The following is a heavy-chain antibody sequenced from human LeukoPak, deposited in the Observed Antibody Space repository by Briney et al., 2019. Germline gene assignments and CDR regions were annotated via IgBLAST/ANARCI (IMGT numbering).Heavy chain of an antibody. J-gene: IGHJ6*03. CDR3: ARVSWYYDFWSSYYMDV. CDR1: GYSISSGYY. Sequence: PSETLSLTCTVSGYSISSGYYWGWIRQPPGKGLEWIGSIYHSGSTNYNPSLKSRVTISVDTSKNQFSLKLSSVTAADTAVYYCARVSWYYDFWSSYYMDVWGKGTTVTVSS. CDR2: IYHSGST. D-gene: IGHD3-3*01. V-gene: IGHV4-38-2*02.